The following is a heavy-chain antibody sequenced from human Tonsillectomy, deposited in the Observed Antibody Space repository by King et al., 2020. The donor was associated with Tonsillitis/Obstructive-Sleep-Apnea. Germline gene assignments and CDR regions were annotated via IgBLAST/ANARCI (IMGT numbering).Heavy chain of an antibody. V-gene: IGHV5-10-1*01. D-gene: IGHD3-10*01. CDR3: ARGIIILESAFDV. CDR2: IDPSYSYT. Sequence: DVQLVQSGAEVKKPGESLRISCKGSGYRFTNYWISGVRQMPGKGLEWMGKIDPSYSYTVYSPSFQGHVTISADKAISTAYLQLSSLKASDTAMYYCARGIIILESAFDVWGQGTMVTVSS. CDR1: GYRFTNYW. J-gene: IGHJ3*01.